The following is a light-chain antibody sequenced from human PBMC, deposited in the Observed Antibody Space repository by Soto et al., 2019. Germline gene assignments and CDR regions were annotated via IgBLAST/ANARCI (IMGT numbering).Light chain of an antibody. CDR3: SSYTSSSVV. V-gene: IGLV2-14*01. Sequence: QSALTQPASVSGSPRQSVTISCTGTSSDIGGHNYVSWYQQHPGKAPKVMIYDVSNRPSGVSNRFTGSKSANTASLTISGVDADDEADYYCSSYTSSSVVFGGGTKLTVL. J-gene: IGLJ2*01. CDR2: DVS. CDR1: SSDIGGHNY.